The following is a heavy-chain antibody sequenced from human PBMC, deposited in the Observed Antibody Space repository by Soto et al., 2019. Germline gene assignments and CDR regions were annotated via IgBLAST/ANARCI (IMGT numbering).Heavy chain of an antibody. CDR1: GGSISSSSYY. CDR2: IYYSGST. D-gene: IGHD6-6*01. Sequence: SETLSLTCTVSGGSISSSSYYWGWIRQPPGKGLEWIGSIYYSGSTYYNPSLKSRVTISVDTSKNQFSLKLSSVTAADTAVYYCARHEYSSSSGLNLFDYWGQGTLVTXSS. V-gene: IGHV4-39*01. CDR3: ARHEYSSSSGLNLFDY. J-gene: IGHJ4*02.